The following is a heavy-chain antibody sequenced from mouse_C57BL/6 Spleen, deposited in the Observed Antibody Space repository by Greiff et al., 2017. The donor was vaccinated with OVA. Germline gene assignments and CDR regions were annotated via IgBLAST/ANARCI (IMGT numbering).Heavy chain of an antibody. CDR3: ARAGFITTVVFDY. CDR1: GYAFSSYW. V-gene: IGHV1-80*01. D-gene: IGHD1-1*01. Sequence: QVHVKQSGAELVKPGASVKISCKASGYAFSSYWMNWVKQRPGKGLEWIGQIYPGDGDTNYNGKFKGKATLTADKSSSTAYMQLSSLTSEDSAVYFCARAGFITTVVFDYWGQGTTLTVSS. CDR2: IYPGDGDT. J-gene: IGHJ2*01.